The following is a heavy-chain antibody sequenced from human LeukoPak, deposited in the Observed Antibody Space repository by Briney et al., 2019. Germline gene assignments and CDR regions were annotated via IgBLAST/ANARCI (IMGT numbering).Heavy chain of an antibody. J-gene: IGHJ3*02. V-gene: IGHV4-34*01. CDR2: INHSGST. CDR3: ARVRSSGTYIDAFDI. Sequence: PPETLSLNCAVYGGSLSGHFWTWIRQPPGKGLQWIGEINHSGSTNYNPSLKSRVTISVDTSRNYFSLNLRSVTAADTAVYYCARVRSSGTYIDAFDIWGQGTMVTVSS. D-gene: IGHD1-26*01. CDR1: GGSLSGHF.